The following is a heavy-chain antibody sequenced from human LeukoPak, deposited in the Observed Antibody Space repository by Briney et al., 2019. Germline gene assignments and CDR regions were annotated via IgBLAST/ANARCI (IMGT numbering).Heavy chain of an antibody. V-gene: IGHV1-46*01. CDR2: INPSGGST. CDR3: ARTMVRGASFDY. D-gene: IGHD3-10*01. J-gene: IGHJ4*02. Sequence: RASVKVSCKASGYTFTSYYMHWVRQAPGQGLERMGIINPSGGSTIYAQKFQGRVTMTRDTSTSTVYMELSSLRSEDTAVYYCARTMVRGASFDYWGQGTLVTVSS. CDR1: GYTFTSYY.